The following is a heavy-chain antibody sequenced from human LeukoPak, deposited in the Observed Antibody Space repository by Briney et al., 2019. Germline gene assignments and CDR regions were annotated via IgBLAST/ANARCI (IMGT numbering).Heavy chain of an antibody. V-gene: IGHV1-8*01. Sequence: GASVKVSCKASGYTFTSYDINWVRQATGQGLEWMGWMNPNSGNTGYAQKFQGRVTMTRNTSISTAYMELSSLRSEDTAVYYCAREEQQLVGPAFDIWGQGTMVTVSS. CDR3: AREEQQLVGPAFDI. J-gene: IGHJ3*02. CDR2: MNPNSGNT. CDR1: GYTFTSYD. D-gene: IGHD6-13*01.